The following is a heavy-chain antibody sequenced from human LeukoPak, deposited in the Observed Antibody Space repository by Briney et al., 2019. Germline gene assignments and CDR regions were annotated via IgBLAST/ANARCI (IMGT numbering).Heavy chain of an antibody. V-gene: IGHV3-30*18. D-gene: IGHD3-3*01. J-gene: IGHJ5*02. CDR2: ISYNGSNK. Sequence: PGGSLRLSCAASGFTFSSYGMHWVRQAPGKGLEWVAVISYNGSNKYYADSVKGRFTISRDNSKNTLYLQMNSLRAEDTAVYYCAKGSQGVTIFGFDPWGQGTLVTVSS. CDR1: GFTFSSYG. CDR3: AKGSQGVTIFGFDP.